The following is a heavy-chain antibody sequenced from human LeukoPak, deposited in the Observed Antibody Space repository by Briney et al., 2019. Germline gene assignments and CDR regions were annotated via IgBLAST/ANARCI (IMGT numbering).Heavy chain of an antibody. CDR2: ISSSGSTI. D-gene: IGHD3-10*01. J-gene: IGHJ4*02. CDR1: GFTFSDYY. CDR3: ARDPHGSGTH. V-gene: IGHV3-11*04. Sequence: GGSLRLSCAASGFTFSDYYMSWVRQAPGKGRGWVSYISSSGSTIYYVDSVKGRFTISRDNAKNSLYLQMNSLRAEDTAVYYGARDPHGSGTHWGQGTLVTVSS.